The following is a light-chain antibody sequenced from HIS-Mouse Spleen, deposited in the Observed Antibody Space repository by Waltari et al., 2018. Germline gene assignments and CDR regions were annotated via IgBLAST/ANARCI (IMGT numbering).Light chain of an antibody. Sequence: QAPLTPPAAVSGSPGQSITISSTGASRDVWSYNLLPWYHQHPGKAPKLMIYERSKRPSGVSNRFSDSKSGNTASLTISGLQAEDEADYYCCSYAGSSTWVFGGGTKLTVL. CDR1: SRDVWSYNL. J-gene: IGLJ3*02. V-gene: IGLV2-23*01. CDR2: ERS. CDR3: CSYAGSSTWV.